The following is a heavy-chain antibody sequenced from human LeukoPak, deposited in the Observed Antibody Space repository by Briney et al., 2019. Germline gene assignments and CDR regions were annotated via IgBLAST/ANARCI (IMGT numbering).Heavy chain of an antibody. V-gene: IGHV4-39*01. CDR3: ARPTSRNEAFDI. J-gene: IGHJ3*02. CDR1: GGSISSSSYY. Sequence: SETLSLTCTVSGGSISSSSYYWGWIRQPPGEGLEWIGSIYYSGSTYYNPSLKSRVTISVDTSKNQFSLKLSSVTAADTAVYYCARPTSRNEAFDIWGQGTMVTVSS. CDR2: IYYSGST.